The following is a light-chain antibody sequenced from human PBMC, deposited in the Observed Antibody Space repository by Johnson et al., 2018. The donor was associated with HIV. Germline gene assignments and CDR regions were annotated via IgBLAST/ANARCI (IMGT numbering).Light chain of an antibody. Sequence: QSVLTQPPSVSAAPGQKVTVSCSGSSSNIGSNDVSWYQQFPGAAPKLLIYENNKRPSGIPDRFSASESGTSATLGITGLQTGDEADYYCGAWDSSLSAHYVFGTGTKVTVL. CDR3: GAWDSSLSAHYV. V-gene: IGLV1-51*02. J-gene: IGLJ1*01. CDR1: SSNIGSND. CDR2: ENN.